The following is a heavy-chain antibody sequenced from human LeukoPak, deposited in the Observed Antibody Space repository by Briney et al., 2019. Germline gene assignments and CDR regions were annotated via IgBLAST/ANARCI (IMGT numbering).Heavy chain of an antibody. Sequence: GGSLRLSCAASGFTFSSYWMSWVRQAPGKGLEWVANIKQDGSNKYYADSVKGRFTISRDNSKNTLYLQMNSLRAEDTAVYYCAKDRRGSGSYPLDYWGQGTLVTVSS. J-gene: IGHJ4*02. CDR3: AKDRRGSGSYPLDY. D-gene: IGHD3-10*01. CDR1: GFTFSSYW. CDR2: IKQDGSNK. V-gene: IGHV3-7*01.